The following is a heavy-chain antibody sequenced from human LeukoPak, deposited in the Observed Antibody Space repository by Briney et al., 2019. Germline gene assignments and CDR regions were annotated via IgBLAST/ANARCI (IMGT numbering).Heavy chain of an antibody. D-gene: IGHD2-2*01. CDR3: ASGSCYVFELRD. V-gene: IGHV1-69*05. J-gene: IGHJ4*02. CDR1: GGTFSSYA. Sequence: SVKVSCKASGGTFSSYAISWVRQAPGQGLEWMGRIIPIFGTANYAQKFQGRVTITTDESTSTAYMELSSLRSEDTAVYYCASGSCYVFELRDWGQGTLVTVSS. CDR2: IIPIFGTA.